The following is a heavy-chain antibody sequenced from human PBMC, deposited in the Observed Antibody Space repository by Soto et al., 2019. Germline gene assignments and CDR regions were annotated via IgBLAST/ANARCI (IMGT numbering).Heavy chain of an antibody. J-gene: IGHJ4*02. V-gene: IGHV4-59*01. CDR1: GGSISSYD. CDR2: IYYSGST. Sequence: SETLSLTCTVSGGSISSYDWSWIRQPPGKGLEWIGYIYYSGSTNYNPSLKSRVTISVDTSKNQFSLNLTSVTAADTAVYYCARLGYYYDKLDYWGQGTLVTVSS. D-gene: IGHD3-22*01. CDR3: ARLGYYYDKLDY.